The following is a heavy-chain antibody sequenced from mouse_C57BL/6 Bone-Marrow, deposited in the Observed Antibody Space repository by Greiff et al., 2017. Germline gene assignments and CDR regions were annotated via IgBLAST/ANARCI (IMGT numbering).Heavy chain of an antibody. V-gene: IGHV1-85*01. Sequence: LVESGPELVKPGASVKLSYKASGYTFTSYDINWVKQRPGQGLEWIGWIYPRDGSTKYNEKFKGKATLTVDTSSSTAYMELHSLTSEDSAVYFCARLEFDGSSGDWYFDVWGTGTTVTVSS. CDR2: IYPRDGST. CDR1: GYTFTSYD. J-gene: IGHJ1*03. CDR3: ARLEFDGSSGDWYFDV. D-gene: IGHD1-1*01.